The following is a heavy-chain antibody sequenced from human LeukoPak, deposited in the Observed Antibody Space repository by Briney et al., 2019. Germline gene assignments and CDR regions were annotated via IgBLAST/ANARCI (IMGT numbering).Heavy chain of an antibody. Sequence: GGSLRLSCAASGFTFSSYAMGWVRQAPGKGLEWVAVISYDGSNKYYADSVKGRFTISRDNSKNTLYLQMNSLRAEDTAVYYCARVISPLGWLKTYYYDSSGYPVDYWGQGTLVTVSS. CDR1: GFTFSSYA. V-gene: IGHV3-30*03. CDR3: ARVISPLGWLKTYYYDSSGYPVDY. D-gene: IGHD3-22*01. J-gene: IGHJ4*02. CDR2: ISYDGSNK.